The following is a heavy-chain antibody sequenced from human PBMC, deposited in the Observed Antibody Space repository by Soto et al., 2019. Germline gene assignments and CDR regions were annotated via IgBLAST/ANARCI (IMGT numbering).Heavy chain of an antibody. CDR1: GGTPSNSA. CDR3: AGGRIVVVGSRAYYGMDV. CDR2: IIPVFGLV. D-gene: IGHD2-15*01. J-gene: IGHJ6*02. V-gene: IGHV1-69*01. Sequence: QVHLLLQSGAEVKKPGSSVKVSCKASGGTPSNSAISWVRQAPGQGLEWMGGIIPVFGLVKYAQNFQGRVTIIADESTNTAYMERSSLRPEDTAVYYCAGGRIVVVGSRAYYGMDVWGQGTTVTVSS.